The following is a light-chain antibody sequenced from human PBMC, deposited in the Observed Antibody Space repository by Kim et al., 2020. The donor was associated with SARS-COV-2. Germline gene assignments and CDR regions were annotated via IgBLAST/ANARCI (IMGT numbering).Light chain of an antibody. Sequence: GQSVTIAFTGTSSDVGGYNYVSWYQQHPGKAPKLMIYEVSKRPSGVPDRFSGSKSGNTASLTVSGLQAEDEADYYCSSYAGSNNLVFGGGTQLTVL. J-gene: IGLJ3*02. CDR2: EVS. V-gene: IGLV2-8*01. CDR1: SSDVGGYNY. CDR3: SSYAGSNNLV.